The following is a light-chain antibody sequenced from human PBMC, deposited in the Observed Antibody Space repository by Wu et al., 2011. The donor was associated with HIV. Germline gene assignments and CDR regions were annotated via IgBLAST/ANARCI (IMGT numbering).Light chain of an antibody. CDR3: QQYGTSPVT. CDR1: QSVGSTY. Sequence: EIVLTQSPGTLSLSPGDRATLSCRASQSVGSTYLAWYQQKPGQAPRLLIFGATFRATGIPDRFSGFGAGTDFNLIISRLEPEDFAVYYCQQYGTSPVTFGQGTRLENK. J-gene: IGKJ5*01. V-gene: IGKV3-20*01. CDR2: GAT.